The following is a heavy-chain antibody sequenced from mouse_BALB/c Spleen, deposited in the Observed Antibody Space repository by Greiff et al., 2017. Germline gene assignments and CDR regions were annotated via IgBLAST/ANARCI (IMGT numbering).Heavy chain of an antibody. CDR2: INPSNGGT. J-gene: IGHJ3*01. CDR1: GYTFTSYY. CDR3: TRSYYYGSHWFAY. Sequence: VQLQQSGAELVKPGASVKLSCKASGYTFTSYYMYWVKQRPGQGLEWIGEINPSNGGTNFNEKFKSKATLTVDKSSSTAYMQLSSLTSEDSAVYYCTRSYYYGSHWFAYWGQGTLVTVSA. D-gene: IGHD1-1*01. V-gene: IGHV1S81*02.